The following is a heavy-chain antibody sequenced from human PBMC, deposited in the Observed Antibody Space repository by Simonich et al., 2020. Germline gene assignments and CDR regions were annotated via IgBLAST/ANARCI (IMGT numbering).Heavy chain of an antibody. J-gene: IGHJ4*02. CDR1: GFTFSSYW. CDR3: ARFRGRYFDWLFDY. D-gene: IGHD3-9*01. Sequence: EVQLVESGGGLVQPGGSLRLSCAASGFTFSSYWMSWVRQAPGKGLEWVANIKQDGSEKYYVDSLKGRFTISRDNAKNSLYLQMNSLRAEDTAVYYCARFRGRYFDWLFDYWGQGTLVTVSS. CDR2: IKQDGSEK. V-gene: IGHV3-7*01.